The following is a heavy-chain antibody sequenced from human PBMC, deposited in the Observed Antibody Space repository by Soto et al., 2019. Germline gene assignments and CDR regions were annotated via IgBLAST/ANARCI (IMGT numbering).Heavy chain of an antibody. Sequence: EVQLVESGGGLVKPGGSLRLSCAASGFTFSNAWMSWVRQAPGKGLEWVGRIKSKTDGGTTDYAAPVKGRFTISRDDSXNPLYLQMNSMKTEDTAVYYCTTDTSNVSRLPDDYWGQGTLVTVSS. J-gene: IGHJ4*02. V-gene: IGHV3-15*01. CDR3: TTDTSNVSRLPDDY. CDR2: IKSKTDGGTT. CDR1: GFTFSNAW. D-gene: IGHD7-27*01.